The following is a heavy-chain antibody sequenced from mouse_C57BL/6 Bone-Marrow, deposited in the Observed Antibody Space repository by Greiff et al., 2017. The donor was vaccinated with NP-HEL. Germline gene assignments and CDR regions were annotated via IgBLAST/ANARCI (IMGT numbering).Heavy chain of an antibody. CDR1: GYTFTSYW. D-gene: IGHD4-1*01. CDR3: ARSLGGKGFAY. J-gene: IGHJ3*01. CDR2: IDPSDSYT. Sequence: VQLQQPGAELVMPGASVKLSCKASGYTFTSYWMHWVKQRPGQGLEWIGEIDPSDSYTYYNQKFKGKSTLTVDKSSSTAYMQLSSLTSEDSAVYFFARSLGGKGFAYWGQGTLVTVSA. V-gene: IGHV1-69*01.